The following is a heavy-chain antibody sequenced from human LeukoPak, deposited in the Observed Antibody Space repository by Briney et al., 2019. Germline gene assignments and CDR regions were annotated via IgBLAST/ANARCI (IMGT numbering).Heavy chain of an antibody. D-gene: IGHD4-23*01. V-gene: IGHV3-23*01. CDR3: AKDKSDYAGDSDS. CDR2: ISFDGAVT. CDR1: GFTFSDHY. J-gene: IGHJ5*01. Sequence: PGGSLRLSCAASGFTFSDHYIDWVRQAPGKGLEWVSAISFDGAVTYYIDSVKGRFTVSRDNSKNTLYLQMNSLRAEDTAIYYCAKDKSDYAGDSDSWGQGTLVTVSS.